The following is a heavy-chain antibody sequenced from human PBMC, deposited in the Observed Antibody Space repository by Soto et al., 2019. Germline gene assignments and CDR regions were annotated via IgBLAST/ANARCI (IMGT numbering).Heavy chain of an antibody. CDR2: TYYRSKWYN. Sequence: SPTLSLTCAISGDSVSSNSAAWNWIRQSPSRGLEWLGRTYYRSKWYNDYAVSVKSRITINPDTSKNQFSLQLNSVTPEGTAVYYCARDQGSSWGYYYGMDVWGQGTTVTVSS. D-gene: IGHD6-13*01. CDR1: GDSVSSNSAA. J-gene: IGHJ6*02. V-gene: IGHV6-1*01. CDR3: ARDQGSSWGYYYGMDV.